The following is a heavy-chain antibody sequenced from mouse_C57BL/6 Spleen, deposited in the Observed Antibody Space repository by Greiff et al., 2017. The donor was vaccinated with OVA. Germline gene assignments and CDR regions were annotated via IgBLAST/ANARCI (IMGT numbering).Heavy chain of an antibody. CDR2: ISSGSSTI. J-gene: IGHJ2*01. V-gene: IGHV5-17*01. CDR3: ARWRNYYGSSYYFDY. D-gene: IGHD1-1*01. CDR1: GFTFSDYG. Sequence: EVNVVESGGGLVKPGGSLKLSCAASGFTFSDYGMHWVRQAPEKGLEWVAYISSGSSTIYYADTVKGRFTISRDNAKNTLFLQMTSLRSEDTAMYYCARWRNYYGSSYYFDYWGQGTTLTVSS.